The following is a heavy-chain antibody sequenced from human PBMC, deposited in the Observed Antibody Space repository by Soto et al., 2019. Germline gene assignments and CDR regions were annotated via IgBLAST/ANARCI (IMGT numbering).Heavy chain of an antibody. CDR1: GGSFSGYY. Sequence: SETLSLTCAVYGGSFSGYYWSWIRQPPGKGLEWIGEINHSGSTNYNPSLKSRVTISVDTSKNQFSLKLSSVTPEDTAVYYCAREFPYYESSDSYFDYWGQGALVTVSS. V-gene: IGHV4-34*01. D-gene: IGHD3-16*01. J-gene: IGHJ4*02. CDR2: INHSGST. CDR3: AREFPYYESSDSYFDY.